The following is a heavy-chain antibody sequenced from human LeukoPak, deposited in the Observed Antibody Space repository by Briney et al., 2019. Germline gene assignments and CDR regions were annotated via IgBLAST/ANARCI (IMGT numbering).Heavy chain of an antibody. CDR3: ARDQGDGGVPAAISWFDP. J-gene: IGHJ5*02. V-gene: IGHV4-39*07. D-gene: IGHD2-2*01. Sequence: PSETLSLTCTVSGGSISSSSYYWGWIRQPPGKGLEWIGSIYYSGSTYYNPSLKSRVTISVDTSKNQFSLKLSSVTAADTAVYYCARDQGDGGVPAAISWFDPWGQGTLVTVSS. CDR1: GGSISSSSYY. CDR2: IYYSGST.